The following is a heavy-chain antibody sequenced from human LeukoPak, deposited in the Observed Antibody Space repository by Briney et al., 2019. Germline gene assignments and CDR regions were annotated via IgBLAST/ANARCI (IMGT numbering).Heavy chain of an antibody. J-gene: IGHJ5*02. Sequence: SETLSLTCTVSGGSISGYSWTWIRQPPGQGLEWIGYFHNGRPPRSTPSLTGRVTISVDTAMDQISLKLNSVTAADTAVYYCARGHLGLSPWGQGTLVTVSS. CDR3: ARGHLGLSP. V-gene: IGHV4-59*01. CDR2: FHNGRPP. CDR1: GGSISGYS. D-gene: IGHD3-10*01.